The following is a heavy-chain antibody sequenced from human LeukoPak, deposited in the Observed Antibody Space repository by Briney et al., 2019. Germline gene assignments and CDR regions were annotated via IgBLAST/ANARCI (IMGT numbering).Heavy chain of an antibody. J-gene: IGHJ4*02. CDR2: IYTSGST. CDR3: ARERDVDTAMVFDY. Sequence: SETLSLTCTVSGGSISSYYWSWIRQPAGKGLEWIGRIYTSGSTNYNPSLKSRVTMSVDTSKSQFSLKLSSVTAADTAVYYCARERDVDTAMVFDYWGQGTLVTVSS. CDR1: GGSISSYY. V-gene: IGHV4-4*07. D-gene: IGHD5-18*01.